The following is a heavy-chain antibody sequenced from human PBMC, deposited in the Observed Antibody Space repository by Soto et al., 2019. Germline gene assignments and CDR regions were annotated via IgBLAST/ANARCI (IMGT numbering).Heavy chain of an antibody. J-gene: IGHJ6*02. CDR2: ISHSGST. V-gene: IGHV4-4*02. D-gene: IGHD6-19*01. Sequence: VQLQESGPGLVKPSGTLSLTCAVSGVAISSRNWWSWVRQPPCKGPEWIGDISHSGSTNYNPSLKSRVTISVDKSKYQFSLKLSSVTAADTAVYYCARKEQWLVRRMDYGMDVWGQGTTVTVSS. CDR1: GVAISSRNW. CDR3: ARKEQWLVRRMDYGMDV.